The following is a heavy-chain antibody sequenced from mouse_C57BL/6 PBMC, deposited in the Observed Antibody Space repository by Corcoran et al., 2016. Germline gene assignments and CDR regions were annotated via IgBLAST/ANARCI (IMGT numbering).Heavy chain of an antibody. CDR1: GYSITSGYY. D-gene: IGHD1-1*01. J-gene: IGHJ1*03. V-gene: IGHV3-6*01. CDR2: ISYDGSN. Sequence: DVQLQESGPGLVKPSQSLSLTCSVTGYSITSGYYWNWIRQFPGNKLEWMGYISYDGSNNYNPSLKNRISITHDTSKNQFFLKLNSVTTEDTATYYCARDYYGSSYFDVWGTGTTVTVSS. CDR3: ARDYYGSSYFDV.